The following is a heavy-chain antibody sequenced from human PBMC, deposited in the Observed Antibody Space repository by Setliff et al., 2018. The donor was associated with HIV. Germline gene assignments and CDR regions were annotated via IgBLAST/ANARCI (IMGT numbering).Heavy chain of an antibody. D-gene: IGHD1-26*01. V-gene: IGHV4-34*01. CDR1: GGSFSGYY. J-gene: IGHJ6*03. Sequence: SETLSLTCAVYGGSFSGYYWSWIRQPPGKGLEWIGEINHSGSTNYNMSLWSRVTISLDASRNQFSLELISVTAADTAVYYCAREDLGSFGTYYYYYYMDVWGKGTTVTVSS. CDR2: INHSGST. CDR3: AREDLGSFGTYYYYYYMDV.